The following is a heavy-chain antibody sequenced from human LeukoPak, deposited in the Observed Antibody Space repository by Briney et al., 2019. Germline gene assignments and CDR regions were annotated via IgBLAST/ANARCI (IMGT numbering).Heavy chain of an antibody. J-gene: IGHJ4*02. CDR3: AGRPDTAIVPIFDY. CDR2: INPNSGGT. D-gene: IGHD5-18*01. CDR1: GYTFTGYF. V-gene: IGHV1-2*02. Sequence: ASVKVSCKPSGYTFTGYFLHWVRKAPGQGLEWMGWINPNSGGTNYAEKFQGRVTMTGDTTISTAYMERSRLSSDDTAIYYCAGRPDTAIVPIFDYWGQGTLVTVSS.